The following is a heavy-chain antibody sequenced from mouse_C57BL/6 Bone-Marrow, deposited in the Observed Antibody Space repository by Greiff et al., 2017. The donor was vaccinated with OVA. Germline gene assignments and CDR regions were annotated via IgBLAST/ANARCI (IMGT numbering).Heavy chain of an antibody. D-gene: IGHD1-1*01. V-gene: IGHV3-1*01. J-gene: IGHJ3*01. CDR2: ISYSGST. CDR3: ARGDYYGRGAWFAY. CDR1: GYSITSGYD. Sequence: DVKLQESGPGMVKPSQSLSLTCTVTGYSITSGYDWHWIRHFPGNKLEWMGYISYSGSTNYNPSLKSRISITHDTSKNHFFLKLNSVTTEDTATYYCARGDYYGRGAWFAYWGQGTLVTVSA.